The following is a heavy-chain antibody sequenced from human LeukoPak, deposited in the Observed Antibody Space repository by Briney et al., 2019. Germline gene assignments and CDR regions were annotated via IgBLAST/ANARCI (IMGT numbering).Heavy chain of an antibody. CDR2: IYYSGST. CDR1: GGSISSYY. D-gene: IGHD6-19*01. V-gene: IGHV4-59*08. J-gene: IGHJ5*02. CDR3: ARSQWLAYNWFDP. Sequence: PSETLSLTCTVSGGSISSYYWSWIRQPPGKGLEWIGYIYYSGSTNYNPSLKSRVTISVDTSKNQFSLKLSSVTAADTAVYYCARSQWLAYNWFDPWGQGTLVTVSS.